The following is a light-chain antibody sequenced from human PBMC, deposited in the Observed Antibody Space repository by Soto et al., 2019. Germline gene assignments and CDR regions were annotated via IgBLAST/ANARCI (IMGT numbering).Light chain of an antibody. J-gene: IGLJ3*02. Sequence: QPVLTQSSSASASLGSSVKLTCTLSSGHSSYIIAWHQQQPGKAPRYLMKLEGSGSYNKGSGVPDRFSGSSSGADRYLTISNLQFEDEADYYCETWDSNTPLNWVFGGGTKLTVL. CDR1: SGHSSYI. CDR3: ETWDSNTPLNWV. CDR2: LEGSGSY. V-gene: IGLV4-60*02.